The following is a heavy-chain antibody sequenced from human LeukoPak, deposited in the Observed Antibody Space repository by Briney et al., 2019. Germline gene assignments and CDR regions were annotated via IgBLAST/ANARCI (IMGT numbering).Heavy chain of an antibody. Sequence: PGGSLRLSCAASGFTLSSYEMNWVRQAPGKGLEWVSSISSSSSYIYYADSVKGRFSISRDNAKNSLYLQMNSLRAEDTAVYYCARDRLGFGLRHSRAQSSYWGQGTLVTVSS. CDR3: ARDRLGFGLRHSRAQSSY. D-gene: IGHD3-9*01. J-gene: IGHJ4*02. CDR1: GFTLSSYE. V-gene: IGHV3-21*01. CDR2: ISSSSSYI.